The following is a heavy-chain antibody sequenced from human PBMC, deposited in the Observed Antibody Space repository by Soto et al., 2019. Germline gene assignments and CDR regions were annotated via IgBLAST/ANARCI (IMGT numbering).Heavy chain of an antibody. CDR2: IHPSGST. CDR3: ARGVLGRSSSWYGP. V-gene: IGHV4-34*01. Sequence: PSETLSLTCAVYGGSFSGYSCSWIRQPPGKGLEWVGEIHPSGSTNYNPSLKSRVTISVDTSKSQFSLKLNSVTAADTAMYYCARGVLGRSSSWYGPWGQGTLVTVSS. J-gene: IGHJ5*02. CDR1: GGSFSGYS. D-gene: IGHD6-13*01.